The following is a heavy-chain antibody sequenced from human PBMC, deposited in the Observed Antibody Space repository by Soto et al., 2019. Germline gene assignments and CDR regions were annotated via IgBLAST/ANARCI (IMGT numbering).Heavy chain of an antibody. CDR2: IYWDDDK. Sequence: SGPTLVNPTQTLTLTCTFSGFSLSTSGVGVGWTRQPPGKALEWLALIYWDDDKRYSPSLKSRLTITKDTSKNQVVLTVTNMDPVDTATYYCAHSGTLITGTDNFGYWGQGTLVTVSS. CDR1: GFSLSTSGVG. J-gene: IGHJ4*02. D-gene: IGHD1-20*01. V-gene: IGHV2-5*02. CDR3: AHSGTLITGTDNFGY.